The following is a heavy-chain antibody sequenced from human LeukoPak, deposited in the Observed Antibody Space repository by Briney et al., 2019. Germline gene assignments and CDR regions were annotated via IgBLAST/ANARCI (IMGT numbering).Heavy chain of an antibody. J-gene: IGHJ3*02. Sequence: ASVKVSCKASGYTFTGYYMHWVRQAPGQGLEWMGWINPNSGGTNYAQKFQGRVTMTRDTSISTAYMELSRLRSDDTAVYYCALPRIEYSISDAFDIWGQGTMVTVSS. CDR3: ALPRIEYSISDAFDI. D-gene: IGHD6-6*01. CDR1: GYTFTGYY. CDR2: INPNSGGT. V-gene: IGHV1-2*02.